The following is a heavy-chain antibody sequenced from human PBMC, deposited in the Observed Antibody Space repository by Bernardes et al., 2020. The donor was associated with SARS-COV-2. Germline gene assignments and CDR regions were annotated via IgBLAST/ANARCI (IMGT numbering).Heavy chain of an antibody. CDR1: GYTFTSYY. CDR3: ARARSPGDYWELLRGAYYYYYGMDV. D-gene: IGHD1-26*01. J-gene: IGHJ6*02. CDR2: INPSGGST. Sequence: ASVKVSCKASGYTFTSYYMHWVRQAPGQGLEWMGIINPSGGSTSYAQKFQGRVTMTRDTSTSTVYMELSSLRSEDTAVYYCARARSPGDYWELLRGAYYYYYGMDVWGQGTTVTVSS. V-gene: IGHV1-46*01.